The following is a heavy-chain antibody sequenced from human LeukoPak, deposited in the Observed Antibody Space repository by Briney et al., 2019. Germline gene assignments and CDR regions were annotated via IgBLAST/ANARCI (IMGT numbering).Heavy chain of an antibody. Sequence: GGSLRLSCAASGFTFSSYAMSWVRQAPGKGLEWVSGISGSGGSTYYADSTKGRFTSSRDNSKNTLYLQMNSLRAEDTAIYYCAKHAGYSGYDPPQYWGQGTLVTVSS. CDR3: AKHAGYSGYDPPQY. V-gene: IGHV3-23*01. D-gene: IGHD5-12*01. CDR1: GFTFSSYA. J-gene: IGHJ4*02. CDR2: ISGSGGST.